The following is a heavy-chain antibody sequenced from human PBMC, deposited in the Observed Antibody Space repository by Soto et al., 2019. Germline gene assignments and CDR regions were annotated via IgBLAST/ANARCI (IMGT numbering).Heavy chain of an antibody. Sequence: SETLSLTCTVSGGSISSYYWSWIRQTPGQGLEWIGYISHIGSTSYNSSLQSRVTMSVDTSRSQFSLKLTSVTAADTAVYFCARHEYCGSGCCYYIVYWGQGALVTVSS. CDR3: ARHEYCGSGCCYYIVY. D-gene: IGHD2-15*01. J-gene: IGHJ4*02. CDR1: GGSISSYY. CDR2: ISHIGST. V-gene: IGHV4-59*08.